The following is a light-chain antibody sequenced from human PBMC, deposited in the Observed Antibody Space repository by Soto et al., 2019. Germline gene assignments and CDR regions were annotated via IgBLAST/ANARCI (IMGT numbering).Light chain of an antibody. CDR1: QNVNNR. CDR3: QQRSNWPRT. V-gene: IGKV3-11*01. CDR2: DVS. Sequence: EILLTQSPGILSVFPGEIASLSCRASQNVNNRLAWYQQKPGQAPRLLIYDVSNRATGIPARFSGSGSGTDFTLTISSLEPEDFAVYYCQQRSNWPRTFGQGTKVDI. J-gene: IGKJ1*01.